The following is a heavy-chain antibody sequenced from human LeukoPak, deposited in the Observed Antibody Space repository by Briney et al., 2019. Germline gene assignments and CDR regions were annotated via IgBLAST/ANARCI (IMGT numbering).Heavy chain of an antibody. V-gene: IGHV4-4*02. D-gene: IGHD2-15*01. J-gene: IGHJ4*02. CDR2: IYHSGST. CDR1: GGSISSSNW. CDR3: ARELYCSGGSCYGGVIDY. Sequence: SGTLSLTCAVSGGSISSSNWWSWVRQPPGKGLEWIGEIYHSGSTNYNPSLKSRVTISVDKSKNQFSLKLSSVTAADTAVYYCARELYCSGGSCYGGVIDYWGQGTLVTVSS.